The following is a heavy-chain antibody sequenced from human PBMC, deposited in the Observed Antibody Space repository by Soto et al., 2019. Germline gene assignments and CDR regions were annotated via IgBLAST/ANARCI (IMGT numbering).Heavy chain of an antibody. Sequence: EVQLVESGGGLVKPGGSLRLSCAASGFTFSSYSMNWVRQAPGKGLEWVSSISSSSSYIYYADSVKGRFTISRDNAKYSLYLQMNSLRAEDTAVYYCARGQWYGDYQFDYWGQGTLVTVSS. CDR3: ARGQWYGDYQFDY. CDR1: GFTFSSYS. D-gene: IGHD4-17*01. V-gene: IGHV3-21*01. CDR2: ISSSSSYI. J-gene: IGHJ4*02.